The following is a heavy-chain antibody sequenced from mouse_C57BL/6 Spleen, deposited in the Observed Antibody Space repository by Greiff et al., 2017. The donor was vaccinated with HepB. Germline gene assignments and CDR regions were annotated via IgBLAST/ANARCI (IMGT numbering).Heavy chain of an antibody. D-gene: IGHD1-1*01. J-gene: IGHJ2*01. CDR2: ISYDGSN. CDR3: AREGGSSYGFDY. CDR1: GYSITSGYY. V-gene: IGHV3-6*01. Sequence: VQLQQSGPGLVKPSQSLSLTCSVTGYSITSGYYWNWIRQFPGNKLEWMGYISYDGSNNYNPSLKNRISITRDTSKNQFFLKLNSVTTEDTATYYCAREGGSSYGFDYWGQGTTLTVSS.